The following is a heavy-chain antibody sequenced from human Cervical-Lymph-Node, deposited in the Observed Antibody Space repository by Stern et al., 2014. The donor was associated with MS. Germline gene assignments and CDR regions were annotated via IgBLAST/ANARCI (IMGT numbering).Heavy chain of an antibody. D-gene: IGHD1-14*01. CDR1: GYTLTELA. J-gene: IGHJ5*02. V-gene: IGHV1-24*01. Sequence: MQLVESGAEVKKPGASVKVSCKVSGYTLTELAMQWVRQAPGKGLEWMGGFDPEDGKTVYAQKFQGRITMTEDTSTDTAYMELSRLASEDTAVYYCVTFTGDPWGQGTLVTVSS. CDR2: FDPEDGKT. CDR3: VTFTGDP.